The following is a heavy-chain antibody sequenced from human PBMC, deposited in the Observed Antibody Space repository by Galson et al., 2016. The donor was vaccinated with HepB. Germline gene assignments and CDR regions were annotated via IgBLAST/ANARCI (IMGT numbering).Heavy chain of an antibody. CDR1: GFTFSGSP. V-gene: IGHV3-73*01. CDR2: IRSRANSYAT. Sequence: SLRLSCAASGFTFSGSPMQWVRQASGKGLEWVGHIRSRANSYATAYGASVKGRFTLSRDDSKNTAFLQMNSLKTEDTAVYYCNTRGMFEDNWFDPWGQGTLVTVSS. D-gene: IGHD3-10*02. J-gene: IGHJ5*02. CDR3: NTRGMFEDNWFDP.